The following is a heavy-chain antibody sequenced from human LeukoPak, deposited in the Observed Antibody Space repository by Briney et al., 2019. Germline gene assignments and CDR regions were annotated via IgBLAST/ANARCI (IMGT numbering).Heavy chain of an antibody. Sequence: SETLSLTCTVSGGSISSSSYYWGWIRQPPGKGLEWIESIYYSGSTYYNPSLKSRVTISVDTSKNQFSLKLSSVTAADTAVYYCARGGITGTTIDYWGQGTLVTVSS. J-gene: IGHJ4*02. D-gene: IGHD1-7*01. V-gene: IGHV4-39*01. CDR3: ARGGITGTTIDY. CDR1: GGSISSSSYY. CDR2: IYYSGST.